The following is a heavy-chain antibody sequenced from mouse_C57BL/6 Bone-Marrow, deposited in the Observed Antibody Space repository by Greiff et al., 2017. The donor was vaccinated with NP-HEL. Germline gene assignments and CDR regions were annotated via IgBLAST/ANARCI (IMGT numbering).Heavy chain of an antibody. V-gene: IGHV2-9-1*01. CDR1: GFSLTSYA. CDR2: IWTGGGT. CDR3: ASSHYYGSRGFAY. Sequence: VHLVESGPGLVAPSQSLSITCTVSGFSLTSYAISWVRQPPGKGLEWLGVIWTGGGTNYNSALKSRLSISKDNSKSQVFLKMNSLQTDDTARYYCASSHYYGSRGFAYWGQGTLVTVSA. D-gene: IGHD1-1*01. J-gene: IGHJ3*01.